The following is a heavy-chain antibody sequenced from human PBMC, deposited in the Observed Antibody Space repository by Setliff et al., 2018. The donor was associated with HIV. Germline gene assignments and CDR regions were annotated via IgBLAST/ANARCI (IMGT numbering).Heavy chain of an antibody. D-gene: IGHD6-19*01. Sequence: SETLSLTCSVSGGSVNSGNYPWAWIRQPAGKGLEWIGHIYTSGSPHYKSSLTSRLTISLDTSRNQFSLKLTSVTAADSATYYCARWVYNSAWSLDYWGQGTRVTVSS. J-gene: IGHJ4*02. CDR3: ARWVYNSAWSLDY. V-gene: IGHV4-61*09. CDR1: GGSVNSGNYP. CDR2: IYTSGSP.